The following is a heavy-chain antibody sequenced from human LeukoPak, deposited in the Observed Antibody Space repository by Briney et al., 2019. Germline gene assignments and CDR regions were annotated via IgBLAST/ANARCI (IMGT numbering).Heavy chain of an antibody. CDR2: ISSSSSYI. J-gene: IGHJ4*02. CDR3: AKDLGQYSSGWYGEFDY. CDR1: GFTFSNYN. V-gene: IGHV3-21*04. D-gene: IGHD6-19*01. Sequence: GGSLRLSCAASGFTFSNYNMNWVRQAPGKGLEWVSSISSSSSYIYYADSVKGRFTISRDNAKNSLYLQMNSLRAEDTALYYCAKDLGQYSSGWYGEFDYWGQGTLVTVSS.